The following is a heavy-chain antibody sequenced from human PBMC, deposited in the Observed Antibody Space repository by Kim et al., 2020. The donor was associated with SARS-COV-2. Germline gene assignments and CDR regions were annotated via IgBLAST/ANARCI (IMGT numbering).Heavy chain of an antibody. CDR2: IWYDGSNK. CDR1: GFTFSSYG. D-gene: IGHD3-10*01. Sequence: GGSLRLSCAASGFTFSSYGMHWVRQAPGKGLEWVAVIWYDGSNKYYTDSVKGRFTISKDNSKNTLYLQMNSLRAEDTAVYYCATELYYGSGIDYWGQGTL. J-gene: IGHJ4*02. CDR3: ATELYYGSGIDY. V-gene: IGHV3-33*01.